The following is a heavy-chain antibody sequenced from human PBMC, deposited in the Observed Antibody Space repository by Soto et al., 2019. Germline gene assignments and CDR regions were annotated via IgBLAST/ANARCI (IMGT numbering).Heavy chain of an antibody. CDR1: GDSVSSKSAA. CDR3: ARGVGHCLAAAGTNSSFVP. D-gene: IGHD6-13*01. Sequence: PSQTLSLTCAISGDSVSSKSAAWNWVRQSPSRGLEWLGRTYYRSKWYNDYAVSVKSRITINPDTSKNQFSLQLNSVTPEDTAVYYCARGVGHCLAAAGTNSSFVPWGQGTLVTVFS. V-gene: IGHV6-1*01. CDR2: TYYRSKWYN. J-gene: IGHJ5*02.